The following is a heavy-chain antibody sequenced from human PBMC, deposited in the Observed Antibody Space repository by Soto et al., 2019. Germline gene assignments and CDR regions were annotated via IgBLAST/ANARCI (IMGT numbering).Heavy chain of an antibody. CDR2: IKQDGSEK. Sequence: EVQLVESGGGLVQPGGSLRLSCAASGFTFSSYWMSWVRQAPGKGLEWVANIKQDGSEKYYVDSVKGRFTISRDNAKNSLYLQMNSLRAEDTAVYYWARDPRTHGDPFDYWGQGTLVTVSS. V-gene: IGHV3-7*03. CDR1: GFTFSSYW. CDR3: ARDPRTHGDPFDY. J-gene: IGHJ4*02. D-gene: IGHD4-17*01.